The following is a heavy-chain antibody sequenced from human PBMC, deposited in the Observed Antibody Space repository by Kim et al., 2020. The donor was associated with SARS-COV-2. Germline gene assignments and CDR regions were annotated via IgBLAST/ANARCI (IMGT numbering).Heavy chain of an antibody. J-gene: IGHJ4*02. V-gene: IGHV4-31*03. Sequence: SETLSLTCTVSGGSISSGGYYWSWIRQHPGKGLEWIGYIYYSGSTYYNPSLKSRVTISVDTSKTQFSLKLSSVTAADTAVYYCARGLWFGENFFDYWGQGTLVTVSS. CDR3: ARGLWFGENFFDY. CDR2: IYYSGST. D-gene: IGHD3-10*01. CDR1: GGSISSGGYY.